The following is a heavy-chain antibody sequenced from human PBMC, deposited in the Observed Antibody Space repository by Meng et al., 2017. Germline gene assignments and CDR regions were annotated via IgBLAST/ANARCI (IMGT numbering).Heavy chain of an antibody. V-gene: IGHV3-11*01. CDR1: GFTFSDYY. CDR3: ARCQEQWLPFDY. CDR2: ISSSGSTI. J-gene: IGHJ4*02. Sequence: QVELGEFGGGLVKPGGSLRLSCDASGFTFSDYYMSWIRQAPGKGLEWVSYISSSGSTIYYADSVKGRFTISRDNAKNSLYLQMNSLRAEDTAVYYCARCQEQWLPFDYWGQGTLVTVSS. D-gene: IGHD6-19*01.